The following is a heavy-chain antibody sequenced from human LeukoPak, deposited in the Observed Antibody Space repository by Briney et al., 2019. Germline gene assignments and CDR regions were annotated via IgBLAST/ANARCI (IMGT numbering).Heavy chain of an antibody. D-gene: IGHD6-13*01. CDR1: GYSISSGYY. CDR2: IYHSGST. Sequence: SETLSLTCAVSGYSISSGYYWGWIRQPPGKGLEWIGSIYHSGSTYYNPSLKSRVTMSVDTSKNQFSLKLSSVTAADTAVYYCARTRIAAAGSPSDDYWGQGTLVTVSS. J-gene: IGHJ4*02. CDR3: ARTRIAAAGSPSDDY. V-gene: IGHV4-38-2*01.